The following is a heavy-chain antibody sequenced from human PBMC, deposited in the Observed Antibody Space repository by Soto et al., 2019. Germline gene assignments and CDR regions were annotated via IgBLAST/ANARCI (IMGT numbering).Heavy chain of an antibody. J-gene: IGHJ4*02. CDR2: ISAHNGNT. CDR3: ARGRYGDY. D-gene: IGHD1-1*01. Sequence: QVHLVQSGAEVKKPGASVKVSCKGSGYDFTTYGITCVRQAPGQGLEWMAWISAHNGNTDYAQKLQGRVTVTRDTSTSTAYMELRRLRSDDTAVYYCARGRYGDYWGQGALVTVSS. V-gene: IGHV1-18*01. CDR1: GYDFTTYG.